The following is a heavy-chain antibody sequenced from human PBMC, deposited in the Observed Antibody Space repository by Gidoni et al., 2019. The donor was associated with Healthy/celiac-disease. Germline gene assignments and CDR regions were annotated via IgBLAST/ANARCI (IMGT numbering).Heavy chain of an antibody. D-gene: IGHD2-21*02. CDR2: IYHSGST. CDR3: AREHIVVVTATGLDY. CDR1: GGPISSSNW. Sequence: QVQLPESGPGLVKPSGTLSLTCPVSGGPISSSNWWSWVRQPPGKGLEWIGEIYHSGSTNYNPSLKSRVTISVDKSKNQFSLKLSSVTAADTAVYYCAREHIVVVTATGLDYWGQGTLVTVSS. V-gene: IGHV4-4*02. J-gene: IGHJ4*02.